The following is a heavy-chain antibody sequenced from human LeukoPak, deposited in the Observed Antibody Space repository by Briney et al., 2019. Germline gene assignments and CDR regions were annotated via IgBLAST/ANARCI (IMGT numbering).Heavy chain of an antibody. CDR1: GGSISSSSYY. D-gene: IGHD1-26*01. CDR3: ARDLYSELLSSDY. Sequence: SETLSLTCTVSGGSISSSSYYWGWIRQPPGKGLEWMGSIYYSGSTYYNPSLKSRVTISVDTSKNQFSLKLSSVTAADTAVYYCARDLYSELLSSDYWGQGTLVTVSS. J-gene: IGHJ4*02. CDR2: IYYSGST. V-gene: IGHV4-39*02.